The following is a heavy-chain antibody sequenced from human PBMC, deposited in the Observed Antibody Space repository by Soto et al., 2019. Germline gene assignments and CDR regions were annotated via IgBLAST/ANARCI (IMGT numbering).Heavy chain of an antibody. CDR1: GGSVRTYD. D-gene: IGHD1-1*01. CDR2: IHYSGVT. V-gene: IGHV4-59*02. CDR3: AIDRGEGSSTTPAGGMDV. J-gene: IGHJ6*02. Sequence: PSETLSLTCSVSGGSVRTYDCTWTRQPQGGGLEWIAYIHYSGVTNYSRSLRGRVSISIDRSNNEFSLKVSSVTAADTAVYYCAIDRGEGSSTTPAGGMDVWGQGTTVTVSS.